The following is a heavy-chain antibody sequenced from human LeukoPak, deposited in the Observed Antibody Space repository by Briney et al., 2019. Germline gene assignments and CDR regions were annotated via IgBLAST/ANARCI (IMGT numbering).Heavy chain of an antibody. V-gene: IGHV3-48*03. D-gene: IGHD2-2*01. CDR1: GFTFSSYE. Sequence: PGGSLRLSCAASGFTFSSYEMNWVRQAPGKGLEWASYISSSGSTIYYADSVKGRFTISRDNAKNSLYLQMNSLRAEDTAVYYCARDYCSSTSCQLTQNYGMDVWGQGTTVTVSS. CDR3: ARDYCSSTSCQLTQNYGMDV. J-gene: IGHJ6*02. CDR2: ISSSGSTI.